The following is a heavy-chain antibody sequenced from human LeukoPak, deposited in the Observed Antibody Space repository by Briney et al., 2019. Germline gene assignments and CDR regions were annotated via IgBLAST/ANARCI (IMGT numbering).Heavy chain of an antibody. J-gene: IGHJ5*02. V-gene: IGHV4-31*03. D-gene: IGHD4-17*01. Sequence: PSETLSLTCTVSGGSISSGGYYWSWIRQHPGKGLEWIGYIYYSGSTYYNPSLKSRVTISVDTSKNQFSLKLSSVTAADTAVYYCARATSYGDYRGNWFDPWGQETLVTVSS. CDR3: ARATSYGDYRGNWFDP. CDR2: IYYSGST. CDR1: GGSISSGGYY.